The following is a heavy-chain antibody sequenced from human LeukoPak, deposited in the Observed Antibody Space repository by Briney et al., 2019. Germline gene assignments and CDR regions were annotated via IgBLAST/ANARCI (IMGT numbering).Heavy chain of an antibody. CDR1: GFTFSDYY. Sequence: GGSLRLSCAASGFTFSDYYMSWIRQAPGKGLEWGSYISSSGSTIYYADSVKGRFTISRDNAKNSLYLQMNSLRAEDTAVYYCARNLYVWGSYRYTPLNYWGQGTLVTVSS. J-gene: IGHJ4*02. V-gene: IGHV3-11*01. CDR3: ARNLYVWGSYRYTPLNY. D-gene: IGHD3-16*02. CDR2: ISSSGSTI.